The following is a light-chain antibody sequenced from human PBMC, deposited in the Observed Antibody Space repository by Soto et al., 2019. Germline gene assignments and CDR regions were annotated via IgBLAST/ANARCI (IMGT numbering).Light chain of an antibody. J-gene: IGLJ1*01. CDR1: RTDVGGFNH. V-gene: IGLV2-14*01. CDR3: SSYTSISALDV. Sequence: QSALTQPASVSGSPGQSITISCTGTRTDVGGFNHVSWYQQHPGKAPKVIIYEVYNRPSGVSSRFSGSKSGNTASPTISGLQAEDEADYYCSSYTSISALDVFGTGTKVTVL. CDR2: EVY.